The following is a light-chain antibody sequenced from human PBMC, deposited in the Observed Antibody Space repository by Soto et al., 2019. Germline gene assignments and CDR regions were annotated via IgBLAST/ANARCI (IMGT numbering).Light chain of an antibody. CDR3: QQYLSLPRT. V-gene: IGKV1-33*01. CDR2: DAS. J-gene: IGKJ1*01. Sequence: DIQMTQSPSSLSASVGDRVTITCQASQDIDKYLNWYQQKPGKAPKLLIDDASNLHTGVPSRFTGSGSGTYFTFTITSLQPEDIATYYCQQYLSLPRTFGQGTKVDIK. CDR1: QDIDKY.